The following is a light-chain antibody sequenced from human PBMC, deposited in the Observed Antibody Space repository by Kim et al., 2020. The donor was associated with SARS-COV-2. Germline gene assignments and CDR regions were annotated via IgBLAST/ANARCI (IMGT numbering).Light chain of an antibody. CDR3: EQYSSSPPT. CDR2: GAS. CDR1: QSLSSSY. J-gene: IGKJ4*01. Sequence: DIGLTQFPGTLSLSPGERATLYCRASQSLSSSYLAWYQQTPGQAPRLRIYGASSRATGIPGRFSGSGSGTDFTLTISRLEPEDFAVYYCEQYSSSPPTLGGGTTLEI. V-gene: IGKV3-20*01.